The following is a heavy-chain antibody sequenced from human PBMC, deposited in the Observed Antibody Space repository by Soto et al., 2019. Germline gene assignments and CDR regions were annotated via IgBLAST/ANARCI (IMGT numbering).Heavy chain of an antibody. CDR2: ISSSSSYI. CDR1: GFTFSSYS. V-gene: IGHV3-21*01. CDR3: ARDYRRGIKLWSRWYFDY. D-gene: IGHD5-18*01. Sequence: GGSLRLSCAASGFTFSSYSMNWVRQAPGKGLEWVSSISSSSSYIYYADSVKGRFTISRDNAKNSLYLQMNSLRAEDTAVYYCARDYRRGIKLWSRWYFDYWGQGTLVTVYS. J-gene: IGHJ4*02.